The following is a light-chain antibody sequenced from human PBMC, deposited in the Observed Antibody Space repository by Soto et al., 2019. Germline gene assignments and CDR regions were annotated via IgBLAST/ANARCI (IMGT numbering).Light chain of an antibody. J-gene: IGLJ1*01. CDR3: ETWDTSLSGAV. Sequence: QSVLTQPPSVSAAPGQKVTISCSGTRSNIGVNYVSWYQQHVPGTVPKLLSYENSQRPSGIPDRFSASKSGTTATLAITGRQTGDEADYYCETWDTSLSGAVFGSGTKLTVL. CDR2: ENS. V-gene: IGLV1-51*01. CDR1: RSNIGVNY.